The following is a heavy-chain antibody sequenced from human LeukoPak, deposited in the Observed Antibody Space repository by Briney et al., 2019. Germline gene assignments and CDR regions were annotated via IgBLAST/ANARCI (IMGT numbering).Heavy chain of an antibody. D-gene: IGHD4-17*01. CDR1: GFTFSDYY. CDR2: ISSSGSTI. V-gene: IGHV3-11*01. Sequence: GGSLRLSCAASGFTFSDYYMSWIRQAPGKGLEWVSYISSSGSTIYYADSVQGQFTISRDNAKNSLYLQMNSLRAEDTAVYYCARDGRDGDYLYWGQGTLVTVSS. CDR3: ARDGRDGDYLY. J-gene: IGHJ4*02.